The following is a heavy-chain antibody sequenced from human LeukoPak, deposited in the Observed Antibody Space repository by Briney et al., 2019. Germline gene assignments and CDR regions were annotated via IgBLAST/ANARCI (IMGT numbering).Heavy chain of an antibody. D-gene: IGHD3-10*01. CDR3: AKDRIFLYYYGSGSFYPDY. CDR2: ISYDGSNK. CDR1: GFTFSSYG. V-gene: IGHV3-30*18. J-gene: IGHJ4*02. Sequence: PGGSLRLSCAASGFTFSSYGMHWVRQAPGKGLEWVAVISYDGSNKYYADSVKGRFTISRDNSKNTLYLQMNSLRAEDTAVYYCAKDRIFLYYYGSGSFYPDYWGQGGMVAVCS.